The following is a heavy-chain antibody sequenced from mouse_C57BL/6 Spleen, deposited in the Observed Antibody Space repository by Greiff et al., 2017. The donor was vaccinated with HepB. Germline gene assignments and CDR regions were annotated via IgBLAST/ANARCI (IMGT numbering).Heavy chain of an antibody. CDR1: GFTFSDYG. V-gene: IGHV5-17*01. CDR2: ISSGSSTI. D-gene: IGHD2-5*01. J-gene: IGHJ4*01. Sequence: EVQLQQSGGGLVKPGGSLKLSCAASGFTFSDYGMHWVRQAPEKGLEWVAYISSGSSTIYYADTVKGRFTISRDNAKNTLFLQMTRLRSEDTAMYYCARVPYSKGAMDYWGQGTSVTVSS. CDR3: ARVPYSKGAMDY.